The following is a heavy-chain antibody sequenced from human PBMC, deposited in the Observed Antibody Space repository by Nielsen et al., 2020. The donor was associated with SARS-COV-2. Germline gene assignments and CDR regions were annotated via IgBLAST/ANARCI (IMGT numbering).Heavy chain of an antibody. Sequence: SETLSLTCTVSGGSISSGDYYWSWIRQPPGKGLEWIGYIYYSGSTSYNPSLKSRVTISLNTTKSQFSLKVTSVTAADTAVYYCARDRRDLVPDYYLDQSFYGLDVWGQGTTVTVSS. CDR2: IYYSGST. J-gene: IGHJ6*02. D-gene: IGHD3-9*01. V-gene: IGHV4-61*08. CDR3: ARDRRDLVPDYYLDQSFYGLDV. CDR1: GGSISSGDYY.